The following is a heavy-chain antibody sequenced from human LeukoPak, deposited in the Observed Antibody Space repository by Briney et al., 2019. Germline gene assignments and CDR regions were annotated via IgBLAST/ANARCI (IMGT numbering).Heavy chain of an antibody. CDR3: ANWAGAPADYFSGPLDY. CDR2: INPSGGST. Sequence: GASVKVSCKASGYTFTSYYMHWVRQAPGQGLEWMGIINPSGGSTSYAQKFQGRVTITRDTSASTAYMELSYLKSEDTAIYYCANWAGAPADYFSGPLDYWGQGTLVTVSS. J-gene: IGHJ4*02. CDR1: GYTFTSYY. V-gene: IGHV1-46*01. D-gene: IGHD3-3*01.